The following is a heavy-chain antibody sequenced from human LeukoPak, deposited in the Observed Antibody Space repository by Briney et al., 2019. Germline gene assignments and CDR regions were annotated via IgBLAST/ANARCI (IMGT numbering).Heavy chain of an antibody. V-gene: IGHV3-33*06. J-gene: IGHJ4*02. CDR3: AKRGVVIRVILVGFHKEAYYFDS. D-gene: IGHD3-22*01. CDR2: IWYDGSNK. CDR1: GFTFSSYG. Sequence: GGSLRLSCAASGFTFSSYGMHWVRQAPGKGLEWVAVIWYDGSNKYYADSVKGRFTISRDNSKNTLYLQMNSLRAEDTAVYFCAKRGVVIRVILVGFHKEAYYFDSWGQGALVTVSS.